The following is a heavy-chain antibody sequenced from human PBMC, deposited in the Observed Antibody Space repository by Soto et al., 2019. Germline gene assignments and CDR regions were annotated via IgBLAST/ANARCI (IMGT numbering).Heavy chain of an antibody. CDR1: GFTFSSYS. CDR3: ARHPDYGDYYYYYYGMDV. J-gene: IGHJ6*02. V-gene: IGHV3-21*01. CDR2: ISSSSSYI. D-gene: IGHD4-17*01. Sequence: GGSLRLSCAASGFTFSSYSMNWVRQAPGKGLEWVSSISSSSSYIYYADSVKGRFTISRDNAKNSLYLQMNSLRAEDTAVYYCARHPDYGDYYYYYYGMDVWGQGTTVTVSS.